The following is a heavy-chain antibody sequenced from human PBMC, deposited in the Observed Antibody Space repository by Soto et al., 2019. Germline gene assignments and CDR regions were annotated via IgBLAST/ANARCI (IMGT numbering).Heavy chain of an antibody. V-gene: IGHV3-30*18. J-gene: IGHJ4*02. CDR1: GFTFSSYG. D-gene: IGHD5-12*01. CDR2: ISYDGSNK. Sequence: QVQLVESGGGVVQPGRSLRLSCAASGFTFSSYGMHWVRQAPGKGLEWVAVISYDGSNKYYADSVKGRFTISRDNSKNTLYLQMNSLRAEDTAVYYCAKGGYSGYDLYIFDYWGQGTLVTVSS. CDR3: AKGGYSGYDLYIFDY.